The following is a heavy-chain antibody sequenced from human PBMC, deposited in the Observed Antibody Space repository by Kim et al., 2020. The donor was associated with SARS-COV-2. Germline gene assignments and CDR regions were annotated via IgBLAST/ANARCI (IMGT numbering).Heavy chain of an antibody. Sequence: SETLSLTCTVSGGSVSSTSYYWSWIRQPPGKGLEWIGSIYYDGGTYYNPSLQSRVTMSVDTSKNQFSLNLSSLTAADTAVYYCARDGSGSYYTGGSDYWGQGTLVTVSS. D-gene: IGHD3-10*01. CDR1: GGSVSSTSYY. V-gene: IGHV4-39*07. J-gene: IGHJ4*02. CDR3: ARDGSGSYYTGGSDY. CDR2: IYYDGGT.